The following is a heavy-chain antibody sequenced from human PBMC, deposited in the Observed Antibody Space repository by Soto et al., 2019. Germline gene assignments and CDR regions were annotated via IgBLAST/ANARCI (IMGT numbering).Heavy chain of an antibody. V-gene: IGHV1-69*13. CDR3: ACRVVVVIIGDYFYDMDV. CDR2: IIPILGTA. CDR1: GGTFRSYG. J-gene: IGHJ6*02. D-gene: IGHD3-22*01. Sequence: SVKVSCKASGGTFRSYGVTWVRQAPGQGLEWMGGIIPILGTANYAQKFQGRVTITADESTSTTYMELSSLTSEDTAVYYCACRVVVVIIGDYFYDMDVWGQGTTVTVSS.